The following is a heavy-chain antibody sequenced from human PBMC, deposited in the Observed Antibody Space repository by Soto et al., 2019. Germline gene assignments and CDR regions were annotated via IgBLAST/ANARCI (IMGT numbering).Heavy chain of an antibody. CDR3: ATGEAEDAFDI. CDR2: IIPIFGTA. V-gene: IGHV1-69*01. CDR1: GDTFISYA. J-gene: IGHJ3*02. D-gene: IGHD1-26*01. Sequence: SVKVSCHASGDTFISYAISWVRQAPGQGLEWMGGIIPIFGTANYAQKFQGRVTITADESTSTAYMELSSLRSEDTAVYYCATGEAEDAFDIWGQGTMVTVSS.